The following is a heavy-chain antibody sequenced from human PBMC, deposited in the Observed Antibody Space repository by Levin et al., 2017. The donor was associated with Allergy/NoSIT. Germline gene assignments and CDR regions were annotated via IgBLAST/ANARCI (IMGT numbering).Heavy chain of an antibody. CDR3: ARVYSSSWYSFDY. CDR1: GGSISSYY. D-gene: IGHD6-13*01. Sequence: GSLRLSCTVSGGSISSYYWSWIRQPPGKGLEWIGYVYYSGSTDYNPSLKSRVTISVDTSKNQFSLNLSSVTAADTAMYYCARVYSSSWYSFDYWGQGTLVTVSS. V-gene: IGHV4-59*01. J-gene: IGHJ4*02. CDR2: VYYSGST.